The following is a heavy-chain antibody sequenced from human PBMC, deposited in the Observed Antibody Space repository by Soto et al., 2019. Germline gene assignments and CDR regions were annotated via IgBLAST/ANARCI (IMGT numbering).Heavy chain of an antibody. Sequence: SGPTLVKTTQTLAKTCTFCGFSLSTRGVGVGWIRQPPGKALEWLALIYWDDDKRYSPSLKSRLTITKDTSKNQVVLTMTNMDPVDTATYYCAHSLYSNYYYGMDVWGQGTTVTVSS. CDR3: AHSLYSNYYYGMDV. J-gene: IGHJ6*02. V-gene: IGHV2-5*02. D-gene: IGHD4-4*01. CDR1: GFSLSTRGVG. CDR2: IYWDDDK.